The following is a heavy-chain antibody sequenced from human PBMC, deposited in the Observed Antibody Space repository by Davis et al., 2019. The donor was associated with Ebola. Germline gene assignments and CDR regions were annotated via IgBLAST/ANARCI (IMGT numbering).Heavy chain of an antibody. J-gene: IGHJ4*02. CDR2: IKQDGSEK. D-gene: IGHD3-16*01. V-gene: IGHV3-7*03. CDR3: ARKSTFFDY. CDR1: GFTFSNYW. Sequence: GESLKISCAASGFTFSNYWMSWVRQAPGKGLEWVANIKQDGSEKYYVDSVKGRFTISRDNAKNSLYLQMNSLRAEDTAVYCCARKSTFFDYWGQGTRVTVSS.